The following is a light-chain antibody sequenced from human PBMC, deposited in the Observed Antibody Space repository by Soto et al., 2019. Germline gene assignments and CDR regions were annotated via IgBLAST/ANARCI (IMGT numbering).Light chain of an antibody. CDR2: NNS. J-gene: IGLJ1*01. V-gene: IGLV1-44*01. CDR3: AAWNKNLISPAYV. Sequence: QSVLTQPPSASGTPGQRVTISCSGSSSNIGSNSVNWYQQLPGTAPTLLMYNNSLRPSGVPDRFSGSKSGTSASLAISGLQSEDEADYYCAAWNKNLISPAYVFGTGTKLTVL. CDR1: SSNIGSNS.